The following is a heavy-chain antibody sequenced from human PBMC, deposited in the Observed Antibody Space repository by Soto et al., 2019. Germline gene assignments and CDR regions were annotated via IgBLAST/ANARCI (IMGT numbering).Heavy chain of an antibody. CDR2: ISAYNGNT. Sequence: GASVKVSCKASGYTFTSYGISWVRQAPGQGLEWMGWISAYNGNTNYAQKLQGRITMTTDTSTSTAYMELRSLRSDDTAVYYCARQLDDILTGYYKSLPGDWGQGTLVTVSS. CDR1: GYTFTSYG. D-gene: IGHD3-9*01. J-gene: IGHJ4*02. V-gene: IGHV1-18*01. CDR3: ARQLDDILTGYYKSLPGD.